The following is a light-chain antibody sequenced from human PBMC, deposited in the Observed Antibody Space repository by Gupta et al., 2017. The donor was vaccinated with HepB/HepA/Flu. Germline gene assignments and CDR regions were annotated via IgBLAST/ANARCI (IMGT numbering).Light chain of an antibody. Sequence: QSALTQPRSVSGSPGPSVTISCTGTSSDVGGYNYVSWYQQHPGKAPKLMIYDVSKRPSGVPDRFSGSKSGNTASLTISGLQAEDEADYYCCSYAGRSYVFGSGTKVTVL. V-gene: IGLV2-11*01. CDR3: CSYAGRSYV. CDR1: SSDVGGYNY. J-gene: IGLJ1*01. CDR2: DVS.